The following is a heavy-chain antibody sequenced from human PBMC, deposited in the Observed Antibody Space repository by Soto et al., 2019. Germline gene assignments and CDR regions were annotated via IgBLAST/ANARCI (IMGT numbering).Heavy chain of an antibody. CDR2: IYYTGTT. V-gene: IGHV4-59*08. CDR3: VTLRGLGEVSPYFDS. D-gene: IGHD3-10*01. J-gene: IGHJ4*02. CDR1: YASINNYH. Sequence: QVQLQESGPGLLKPSETLSLTCTVSYASINNYHWTWIRQPPGKGLEWIAYIYYTGTTNFNPSLKSRVTISMDTSKNQFSLKLRSVTASDTAVYYCVTLRGLGEVSPYFDSWGQGRMVIVSS.